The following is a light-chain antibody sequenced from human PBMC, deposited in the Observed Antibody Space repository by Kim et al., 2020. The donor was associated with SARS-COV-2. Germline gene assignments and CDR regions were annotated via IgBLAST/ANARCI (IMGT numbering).Light chain of an antibody. CDR1: QSVSSS. CDR2: DAS. CDR3: QQRSIWPPGS. J-gene: IGKJ2*04. V-gene: IGKV3-11*01. Sequence: LSPGERATRSCRASQSVSSSLAWYQQKPGQAPRLLIYDASNRATGIPARFSGSGSGTDFTLTINSLEPEDFAVYYCQQRSIWPPGSFGQGTKLEIK.